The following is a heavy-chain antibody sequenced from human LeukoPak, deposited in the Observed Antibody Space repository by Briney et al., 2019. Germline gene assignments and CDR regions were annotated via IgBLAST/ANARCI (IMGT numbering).Heavy chain of an antibody. CDR3: AKAVPIPRVQSGYYTDYYYYMDV. V-gene: IGHV3-9*01. J-gene: IGHJ6*03. CDR1: GFTFDDYA. Sequence: PGRSLRLSCAASGFTFDDYAMHWVRQAPGKGLEWVSGISWNSGSIDYADSVKGRFTISRDNAKNSLYLQMNSLRAEDTAVYYCAKAVPIPRVQSGYYTDYYYYMDVWGKGTTVTVSS. D-gene: IGHD3-3*01. CDR2: ISWNSGSI.